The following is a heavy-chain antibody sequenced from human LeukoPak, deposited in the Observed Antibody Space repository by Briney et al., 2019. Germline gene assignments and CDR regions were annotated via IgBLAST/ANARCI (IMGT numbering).Heavy chain of an antibody. Sequence: ASVKVSCKASGYTFTSYGISWVRQAPGQGLEWMGWISAYNGNTNYAQKHQGRVTMTTDTSTSTAYMELRSLRYDDTAVYYCARDDSSGYSLPDACDIWGQGTMVTVSS. V-gene: IGHV1-18*01. CDR1: GYTFTSYG. CDR3: ARDDSSGYSLPDACDI. CDR2: ISAYNGNT. J-gene: IGHJ3*02. D-gene: IGHD3-22*01.